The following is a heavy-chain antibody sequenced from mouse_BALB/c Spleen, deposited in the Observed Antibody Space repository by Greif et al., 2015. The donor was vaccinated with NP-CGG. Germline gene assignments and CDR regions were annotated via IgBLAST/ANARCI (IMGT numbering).Heavy chain of an antibody. J-gene: IGHJ4*01. CDR1: GFSLTSYG. CDR3: AREDGNYVGAIDY. CDR2: IWAGGST. V-gene: IGHV2-9*02. D-gene: IGHD2-1*01. Sequence: VHLVESGPGLVAASRSRSITCTVSGFSLTSYGVQWVRQPPGKGLEWLGVIWAGGSTSYYSALMSRLSISKDNSKSXVFLKMNSLQTDDSAMYYCAREDGNYVGAIDYWGQGTSVTVSS.